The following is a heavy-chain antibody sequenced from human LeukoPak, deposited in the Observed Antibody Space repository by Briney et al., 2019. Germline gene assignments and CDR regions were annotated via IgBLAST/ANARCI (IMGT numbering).Heavy chain of an antibody. J-gene: IGHJ6*03. D-gene: IGHD3-10*01. CDR2: ISGSGGST. V-gene: IGHV3-23*01. CDR1: GFTFSSYA. CDR3: ARVRYNVLLWFREPGLYYYYYMDV. Sequence: GGSLRLSCAASGFTFSSYAMSWVRQAPGKGLEWVSAISGSGGSTYYADSVKGRFTISRDNSKNTLYLQMNSLRAEDTAVYYCARVRYNVLLWFREPGLYYYYYMDVWGKGTTVTVSS.